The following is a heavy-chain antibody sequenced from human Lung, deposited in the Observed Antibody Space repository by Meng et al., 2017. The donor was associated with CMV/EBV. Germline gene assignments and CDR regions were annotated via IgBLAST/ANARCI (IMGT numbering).Heavy chain of an antibody. CDR3: ASFPPPGKQWLVTDY. V-gene: IGHV4-4*02. J-gene: IGHJ4*02. Sequence: GTLQESGPGLVKPSGTLSLTCAVSGGSISRSNWWSWVRQPPGKGLEWIGEIYHSGSTNYNPSLKSRVTISVDKSKNQFSLKLSSVTAADTAVYYCASFPPPGKQWLVTDYWGQGTLVTVSS. CDR2: IYHSGST. D-gene: IGHD6-19*01. CDR1: GGSISRSNW.